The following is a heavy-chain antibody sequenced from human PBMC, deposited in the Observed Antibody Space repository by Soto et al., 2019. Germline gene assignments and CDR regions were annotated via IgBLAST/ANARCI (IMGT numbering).Heavy chain of an antibody. D-gene: IGHD6-13*01. Sequence: KPSETLSLTCTVSGGSVSTARYYWSWIRQPPGKGLEWIGYIYYSGSTKYNPSLTSRVTISLDTSKNQFSLKLSSVTAADTAVYYCARINWYTSSWYYFDYWGQGTLVTVSS. V-gene: IGHV4-61*01. CDR2: IYYSGST. J-gene: IGHJ4*02. CDR1: GGSVSTARYY. CDR3: ARINWYTSSWYYFDY.